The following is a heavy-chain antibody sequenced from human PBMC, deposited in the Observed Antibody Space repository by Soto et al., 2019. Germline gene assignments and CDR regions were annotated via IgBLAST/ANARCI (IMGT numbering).Heavy chain of an antibody. CDR3: ARDPQSIVGATHWFDP. V-gene: IGHV3-21*01. CDR2: ISSSSSYI. CDR1: GFTFSSYS. J-gene: IGHJ5*02. Sequence: GGSLRLSCAASGFTFSSYSMNWVRQAPGKGLEWVSSISSSSSYIYYADSVKGRFTISRDNAKNSLYLQMNSLRAEDTAVYYCARDPQSIVGATHWFDPWGQGTLVTVSS. D-gene: IGHD1-26*01.